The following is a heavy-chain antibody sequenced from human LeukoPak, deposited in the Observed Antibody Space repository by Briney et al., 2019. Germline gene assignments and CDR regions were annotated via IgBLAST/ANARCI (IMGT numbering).Heavy chain of an antibody. CDR3: ARDNREGSGWYVPYY. Sequence: GRSLRLSCEASGFTFSSYAMHWVRQATGRGLEWVAVISYDGSNKYYADSVKGRFTISRDNSKNTLYLQMNSLRAEDTAVYYCARDNREGSGWYVPYYWGQGTLVTVSS. V-gene: IGHV3-30-3*01. J-gene: IGHJ4*02. CDR1: GFTFSSYA. CDR2: ISYDGSNK. D-gene: IGHD6-19*01.